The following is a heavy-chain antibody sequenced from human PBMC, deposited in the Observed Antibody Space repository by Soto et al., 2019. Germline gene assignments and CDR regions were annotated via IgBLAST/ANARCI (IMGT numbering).Heavy chain of an antibody. V-gene: IGHV1-3*01. J-gene: IGHJ4*02. CDR2: INAGNGNT. D-gene: IGHD6-19*01. CDR3: ARTGALIAVADY. CDR1: GYTFTSYA. Sequence: GASVKVSCKASGYTFTSYAMHWVRRAPGQRLEWMGWINAGNGNTKYSQKFQGRVTITRDTSASTAYMELSSLRSEDTAVYYCARTGALIAVADYWGQGTLVTVSS.